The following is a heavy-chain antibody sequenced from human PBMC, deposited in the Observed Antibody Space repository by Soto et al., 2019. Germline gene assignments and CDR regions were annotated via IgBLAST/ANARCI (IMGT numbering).Heavy chain of an antibody. CDR1: GYSFTDYH. CDR3: ARGDSTDCSNGVCSFFYNHDMDV. V-gene: IGHV1-2*04. Sequence: ASVKVSCKVSGYSFTDYHIHWVRQAPGQGLEWLGRINPKSGGTSTAQKFQGWVTMATDTSISTASMELTRLTSDDTAIYYCARGDSTDCSNGVCSFFYNHDMDVWGQGTTVTVSS. CDR2: INPKSGGT. J-gene: IGHJ6*02. D-gene: IGHD2-8*01.